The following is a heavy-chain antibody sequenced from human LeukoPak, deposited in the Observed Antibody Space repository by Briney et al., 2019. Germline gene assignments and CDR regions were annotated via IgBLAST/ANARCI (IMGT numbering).Heavy chain of an antibody. D-gene: IGHD2-2*01. CDR2: IYYSGST. CDR3: ARVISYCSSTSCYHCDY. CDR1: GGSISSSSYY. V-gene: IGHV4-31*03. Sequence: SETLSLTCTVSGGSISSSSYYWNWIRQHPGTGLEWIVYIYYSGSTYFNPSLKSRVTISVDTSKNQFSLKLSSVTAADTAVYYCARVISYCSSTSCYHCDYWGQGTLVTVSS. J-gene: IGHJ4*02.